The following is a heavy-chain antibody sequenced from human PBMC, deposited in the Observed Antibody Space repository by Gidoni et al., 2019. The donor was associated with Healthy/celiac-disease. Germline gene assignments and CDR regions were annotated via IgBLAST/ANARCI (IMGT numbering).Heavy chain of an antibody. CDR1: GLTFSNAW. V-gene: IGHV3-15*01. Sequence: EVPLVQSGGGSVKPGGFIRLYCAASGLTFSNAWMSWVRQAQGKGLEWVGGIKSKTEGGTTDDAAPVKGRFTISRDDSKNTLYLQMNSLKTEDTAVYYCTTNYDILTGYYMVGYYYGMDVWGQGTTVTVSS. CDR3: TTNYDILTGYYMVGYYYGMDV. D-gene: IGHD3-9*01. CDR2: IKSKTEGGTT. J-gene: IGHJ6*02.